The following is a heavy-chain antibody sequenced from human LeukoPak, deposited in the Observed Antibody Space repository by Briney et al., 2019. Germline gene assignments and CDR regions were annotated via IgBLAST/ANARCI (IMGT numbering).Heavy chain of an antibody. CDR3: ASLGSYGSGPYFDY. D-gene: IGHD3-10*01. J-gene: IGHJ4*02. Sequence: PSETLSLTCTVSGGSISSSSYYWGWLRQPPGKGLEWYGSIYYSGSTHYNPSLKSRVTISVATSKNQFSLKLSSVTAADTAVYYCASLGSYGSGPYFDYWGQGTLVTVSS. CDR2: IYYSGST. V-gene: IGHV4-39*01. CDR1: GGSISSSSYY.